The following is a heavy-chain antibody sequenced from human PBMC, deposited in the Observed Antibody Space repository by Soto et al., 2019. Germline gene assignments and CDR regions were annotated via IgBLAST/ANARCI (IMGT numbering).Heavy chain of an antibody. Sequence: QVQLVESGGGVVQPGGSLRLSCGASGFGFSTYGMHWVRQAPGKGLDWVAMISNDGIKKEYADSVKARFTISRDNSNNTLYLQMNSLRAEDTGVYSCAKSRDLGVLIGSWGLGTLVTVSS. CDR2: ISNDGIKK. V-gene: IGHV3-30*18. D-gene: IGHD3-3*01. CDR3: AKSRDLGVLIGS. J-gene: IGHJ4*02. CDR1: GFGFSTYG.